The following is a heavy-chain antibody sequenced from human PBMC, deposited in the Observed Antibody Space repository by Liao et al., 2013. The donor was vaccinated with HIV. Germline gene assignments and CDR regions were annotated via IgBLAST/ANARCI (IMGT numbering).Heavy chain of an antibody. CDR1: GDSISSSNYY. CDR3: ARDTYDILTGYYNSHYFDY. V-gene: IGHV4-39*07. J-gene: IGHJ4*02. CDR2: IYYSGST. Sequence: QLQLQESGPGLVKPSETLSLTCTVSGDSISSSNYYWGWIRQPPGKGLEWIASIYYSGSTYYNPSLKSRVTISVDTSKNQFSLKLSSVTAADTALYYCARDTYDILTGYYNSHYFDYWGQGTLVTVSS. D-gene: IGHD3-9*01.